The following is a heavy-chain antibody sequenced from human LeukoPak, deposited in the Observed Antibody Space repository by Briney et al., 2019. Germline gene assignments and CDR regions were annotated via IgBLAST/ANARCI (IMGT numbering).Heavy chain of an antibody. CDR2: IYYSGST. V-gene: IGHV4-59*01. CDR3: ARVFWDVDTAMGFVP. Sequence: SETLSLTCTVSGGSISSYYRSWLRQPPGKGLEWIGYIYYSGSTNYNPSLKRRVTISVDTSKNQFSLKLSSVTAADTAVYYCARVFWDVDTAMGFVPWGQGTLVTVSS. J-gene: IGHJ5*02. D-gene: IGHD5-18*01. CDR1: GGSISSYY.